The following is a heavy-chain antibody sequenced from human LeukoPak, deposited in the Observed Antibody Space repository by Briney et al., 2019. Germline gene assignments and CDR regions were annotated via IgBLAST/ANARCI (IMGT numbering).Heavy chain of an antibody. CDR3: AREAVTTAQTYYYYGMDV. CDR1: GFTFSSYE. D-gene: IGHD4-11*01. V-gene: IGHV3-48*03. J-gene: IGHJ6*02. CDR2: ISSSGSTI. Sequence: GGSLRLSCAASGFTFSSYEMNWVRQAPGKGLEWVSYISSSGSTIYYADPVKGRFTISRDNAKNSLYLQMNSLRAEDTAVYYCAREAVTTAQTYYYYGMDVWGQGTTVTVSS.